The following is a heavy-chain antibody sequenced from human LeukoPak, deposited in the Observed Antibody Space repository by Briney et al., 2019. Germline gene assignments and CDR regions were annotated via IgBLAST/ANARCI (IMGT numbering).Heavy chain of an antibody. D-gene: IGHD2-15*01. Sequence: SETLSLTCTVSGGSISSGGYYWSWIPQHPGKGLEWIGFIYGSGSTYYKSSLKSRVTISVDTSKNQFSLKLTSVTAADTAVYYCARWGFTRYCSGGSCYGGDYWGQGTLVTVSS. V-gene: IGHV4-31*03. J-gene: IGHJ4*02. CDR2: IYGSGST. CDR3: ARWGFTRYCSGGSCYGGDY. CDR1: GGSISSGGYY.